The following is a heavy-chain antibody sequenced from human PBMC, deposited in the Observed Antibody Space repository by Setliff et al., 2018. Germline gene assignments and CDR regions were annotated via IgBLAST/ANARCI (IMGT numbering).Heavy chain of an antibody. V-gene: IGHV3-48*03. CDR2: ISSSGSTI. CDR1: GFTFKDYG. J-gene: IGHJ4*02. D-gene: IGHD6-19*01. CDR3: ARYSSGWFFDY. Sequence: PGGSLRLSCAASGFTFKDYGMAWVRQSPGKGLEWVSYISSSGSTIYYVDSVKGRFTISRDNAKNSLYLQMNSLRAEDTAVYYCARYSSGWFFDYWGQGTPVTVSS.